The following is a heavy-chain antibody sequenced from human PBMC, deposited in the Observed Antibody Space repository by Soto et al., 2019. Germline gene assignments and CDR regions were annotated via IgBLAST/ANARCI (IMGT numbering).Heavy chain of an antibody. D-gene: IGHD6-6*01. CDR3: ARRARPDFYYMDV. Sequence: EVQLAESGGGLAQPGGSLRLSCAASEFTLSGYAMDWVRQAPGKGLEYVSGISSNGVGTYYANSVQVRFTISRDNSKNTVYLQMGRLSPEDMAVYYCARRARPDFYYMDVWGKGTTVTVSS. CDR2: ISSNGVGT. V-gene: IGHV3-64*01. J-gene: IGHJ6*03. CDR1: EFTLSGYA.